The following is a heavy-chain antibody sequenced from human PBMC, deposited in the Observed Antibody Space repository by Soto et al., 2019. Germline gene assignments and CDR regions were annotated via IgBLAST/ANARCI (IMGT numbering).Heavy chain of an antibody. CDR2: ISWNSGSI. CDR3: AKDVNAIAAGWFDP. V-gene: IGHV3-9*01. D-gene: IGHD6-13*01. Sequence: EEHLVESGGGLVQPGRSLRLSCVASGFIFDDYAMHWVRQAPGKGLEWVSSISWNSGSIAYADSVKGRFTISSDNAKNTLYLQMNSLRTEDTAFYHCAKDVNAIAAGWFDPWGQGTLVTVSA. J-gene: IGHJ5*02. CDR1: GFIFDDYA.